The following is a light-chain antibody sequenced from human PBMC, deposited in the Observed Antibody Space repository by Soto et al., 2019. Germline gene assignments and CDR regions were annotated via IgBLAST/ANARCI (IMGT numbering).Light chain of an antibody. J-gene: IGLJ3*02. CDR2: DAS. CDR3: CSLTNGATWV. V-gene: IGLV2-23*01. CDR1: NSDVGSHNF. Sequence: QSVLTQPASVSGSPGQSITISCTGTNSDVGSHNFVSWYQQYPGKAPKLLIYDASKRPSGLSNRFSGSKSGNTASLTISGLQAEDEADYYCCSLTNGATWVFGGGTKVTVL.